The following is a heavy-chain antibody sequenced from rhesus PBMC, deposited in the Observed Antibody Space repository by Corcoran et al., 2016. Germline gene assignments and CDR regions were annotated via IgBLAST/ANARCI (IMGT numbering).Heavy chain of an antibody. CDR1: GGSIGSSY. CDR3: ASTTYSSGWPMFDY. CDR2: IYGSGSST. V-gene: IGHV4-169*02. J-gene: IGHJ4*01. D-gene: IGHD6-31*01. Sequence: QLQLQESGPGLVKPSETLSVTCAVSGGSIGSSYWSWIRQAPGKGLAWIGYIYGSGSSTNYNPALKSRVSRSVDTSKNQLCLKLSSVTAADTAVYYCASTTYSSGWPMFDYWGQGVLVTVSS.